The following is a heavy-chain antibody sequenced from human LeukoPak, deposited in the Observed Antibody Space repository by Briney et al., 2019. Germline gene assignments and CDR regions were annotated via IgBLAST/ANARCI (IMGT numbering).Heavy chain of an antibody. D-gene: IGHD2-15*01. CDR3: ARDQVIRWFYY. V-gene: IGHV4-30-4*01. Sequence: PSETLSLTCTGSGASINSDNHYWCWIRQSPGKGLEWLGYYHSGSTGYSPSLKSRVTMSVDTSKNQFSLKVNSVTAADTAVYYCARDQVIRWFYYWGQGTLVTVSS. CDR1: GASINSDNHY. CDR2: YHSGST. J-gene: IGHJ4*02.